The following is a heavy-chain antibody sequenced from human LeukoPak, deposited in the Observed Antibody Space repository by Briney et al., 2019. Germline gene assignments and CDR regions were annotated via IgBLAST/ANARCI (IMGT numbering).Heavy chain of an antibody. Sequence: GRSLRLSCAASGVPFSSYAMHWVRQAPGKGLEWVALISYDGSNEHYADSVKGRFTISRDNSKNTLYLQVNSLRAEDTAVYYCAKSRFSCIGNNCYSPDYWGQGTLVTVSS. J-gene: IGHJ4*02. D-gene: IGHD2-15*01. CDR1: GVPFSSYA. V-gene: IGHV3-30*18. CDR3: AKSRFSCIGNNCYSPDY. CDR2: ISYDGSNE.